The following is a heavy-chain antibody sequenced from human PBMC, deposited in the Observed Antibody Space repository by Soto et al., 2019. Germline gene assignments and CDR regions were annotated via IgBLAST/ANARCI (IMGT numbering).Heavy chain of an antibody. Sequence: ASVKVSFKASGGTFSSYAISWVRQAPGQGLEWMGGIIPIFGTANYAQKFQGRVTITADESTSTAYMELSSLRSEDTAVYYCARADTGYSSSWFYYYYYGMDVWGQGTTVTVSS. D-gene: IGHD6-13*01. J-gene: IGHJ6*02. V-gene: IGHV1-69*13. CDR2: IIPIFGTA. CDR3: ARADTGYSSSWFYYYYYGMDV. CDR1: GGTFSSYA.